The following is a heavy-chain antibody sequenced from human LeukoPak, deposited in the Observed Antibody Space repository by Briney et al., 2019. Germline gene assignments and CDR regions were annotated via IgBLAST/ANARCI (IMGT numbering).Heavy chain of an antibody. CDR2: IIPIVDIT. CDR1: GGTFSSYG. CDR3: ARDEGDGYKYDY. V-gene: IGHV1-69*04. D-gene: IGHD5-24*01. Sequence: ASVKVSCKTSGGTFSSYGITWVRQAPGQGLEWIGRIIPIVDITNYAQKFQGRVTMTADKSTSTTYMGLTSLTSEDTAVYYCARDEGDGYKYDYWGQGTLVTVSS. J-gene: IGHJ4*02.